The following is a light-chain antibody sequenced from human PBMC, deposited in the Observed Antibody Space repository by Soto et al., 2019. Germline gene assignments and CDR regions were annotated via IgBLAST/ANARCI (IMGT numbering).Light chain of an antibody. J-gene: IGLJ2*01. Sequence: QSLLTQPPSASGTPGQRVTISCSGSSSNIGSNTVNLYQQLPGTAPKLLIYSNNQRPSGVPDRFSGSKSGTSASLAISGLQSEDEADYYCAAWDDSLNGPLFGGGTQLTVL. CDR2: SNN. CDR3: AAWDDSLNGPL. CDR1: SSNIGSNT. V-gene: IGLV1-44*01.